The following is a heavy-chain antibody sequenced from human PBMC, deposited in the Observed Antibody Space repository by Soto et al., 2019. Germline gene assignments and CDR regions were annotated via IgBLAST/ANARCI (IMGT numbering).Heavy chain of an antibody. CDR3: ARSWGYSSYFDF. Sequence: QVHLVESGGGVVQPGRSLRLSCAASGFTFSSHGMHWIRQAPGKGLEWVAVIPYDGSHQYYADSVKGRFSISRDNSKNTLYLQMNSLRAEDTAVYYCARSWGYSSYFDFWGQGTLVTVSS. D-gene: IGHD5-18*01. J-gene: IGHJ4*02. V-gene: IGHV3-30*03. CDR2: IPYDGSHQ. CDR1: GFTFSSHG.